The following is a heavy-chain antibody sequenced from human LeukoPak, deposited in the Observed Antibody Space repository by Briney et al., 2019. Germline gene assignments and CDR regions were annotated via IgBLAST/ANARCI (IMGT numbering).Heavy chain of an antibody. CDR3: ARECSSTTCYTRSFDP. CDR2: LYHSGST. V-gene: IGHV4-38-2*02. Sequence: SETLSLTCIVSGYSISSGYYWGWIWQPPGKGLEWIGNLYHSGSTYYNPSLRSRATISGDTSKNQFSLSLSSVTAADTAVYYCARECSSTTCYTRSFDPWGQGTLVTVSS. J-gene: IGHJ5*02. D-gene: IGHD2-2*02. CDR1: GYSISSGYY.